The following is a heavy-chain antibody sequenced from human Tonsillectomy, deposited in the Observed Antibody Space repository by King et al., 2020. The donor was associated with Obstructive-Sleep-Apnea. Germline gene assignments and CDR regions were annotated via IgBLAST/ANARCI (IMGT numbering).Heavy chain of an antibody. CDR3: AREIRGYCSSTSCGFDP. J-gene: IGHJ5*02. Sequence: VQLVESGGGLVQPGGSLRLSCAASGFSITGYDMNWVRQAPGKGLEWGSYIYTVSRTPYYADSVRGRFSISRDNAKNSLYLQMNGLIAADTAVYYCAREIRGYCSSTSCGFDPWGQGTLVLVSS. D-gene: IGHD2-2*01. CDR2: IYTVSRTP. CDR1: GFSITGYD. V-gene: IGHV3-48*03.